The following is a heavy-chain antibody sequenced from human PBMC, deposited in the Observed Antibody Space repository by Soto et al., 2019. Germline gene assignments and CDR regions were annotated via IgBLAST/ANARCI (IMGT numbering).Heavy chain of an antibody. D-gene: IGHD3-3*01. CDR2: IVPLFGTA. V-gene: IGHV1-69*12. CDR1: GGTFGNTA. CDR3: ARDGDPGYSFWSGPLGGGRFDP. J-gene: IGHJ5*02. Sequence: QVQLVQSGAEVKEPGLSVNVSCKTSGGTFGNTAVTWVRQVPGQGLEWIGGIVPLFGTANYAQKFRGRVMITADEATSTASMDLSSLRSDDTAIYYCARDGDPGYSFWSGPLGGGRFDPWGQGTLVTVSS.